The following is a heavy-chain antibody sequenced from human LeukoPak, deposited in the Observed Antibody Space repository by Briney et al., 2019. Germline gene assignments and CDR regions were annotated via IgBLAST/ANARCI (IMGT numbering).Heavy chain of an antibody. Sequence: ASVKVSCKVSGYTLTELSMHWVRQAPGKGLEWMGGFDPEDGETIYAQKFQGRVTMTEDTSTDTAYMELSSLRSEDTAVYYCATAPNSGNYYRPDYWGQGTLVTVSS. CDR3: ATAPNSGNYYRPDY. V-gene: IGHV1-24*01. D-gene: IGHD1-26*01. CDR1: GYTLTELS. J-gene: IGHJ4*02. CDR2: FDPEDGET.